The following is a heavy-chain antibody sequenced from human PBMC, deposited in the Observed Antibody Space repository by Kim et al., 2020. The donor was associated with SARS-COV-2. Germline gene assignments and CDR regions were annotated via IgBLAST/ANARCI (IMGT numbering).Heavy chain of an antibody. V-gene: IGHV3-23*01. Sequence: GGSLRLSCAASGFTFSSYAMSWVRQAPGKGLEWVSAISGSGGSTYYADSVKGRFTISRDNSKNTLYLQMNSLRAEDTAVYYCAKVGAIGSGSYWLGFPRDYYYGMDVWGQGTTVTVSS. CDR3: AKVGAIGSGSYWLGFPRDYYYGMDV. CDR2: ISGSGGST. J-gene: IGHJ6*02. D-gene: IGHD3-10*01. CDR1: GFTFSSYA.